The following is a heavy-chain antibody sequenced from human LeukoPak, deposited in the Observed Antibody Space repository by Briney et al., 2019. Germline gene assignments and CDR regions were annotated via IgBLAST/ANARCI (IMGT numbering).Heavy chain of an antibody. CDR1: GFTFSNAW. CDR2: IKSKTDGGTT. CDR3: TTDSGSYYDAFDI. D-gene: IGHD1-26*01. J-gene: IGHJ3*02. V-gene: IGHV3-15*01. Sequence: GGSLRLSCAASGFTFSNAWMSWVRQAPGKGLEWVGRIKSKTDGGTTDYAAPVKGRFTISRDDSKNTLYLQMNGLKTEDTAVYYYTTDSGSYYDAFDIWGQGTMVTVSS.